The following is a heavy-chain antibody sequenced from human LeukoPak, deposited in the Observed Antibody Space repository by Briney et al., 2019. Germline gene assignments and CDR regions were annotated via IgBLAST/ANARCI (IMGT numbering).Heavy chain of an antibody. Sequence: GGSLRLSCAASGFTFSSYAMSWVRQAPGKGLEWVSAISGSGGSTYYADSVKGRFTISRDNAKNSLFLQMNSLRADDTAVYYCARYTNGYSTFFDYWGQGTLVTVSS. CDR2: ISGSGGST. CDR1: GFTFSSYA. J-gene: IGHJ4*02. V-gene: IGHV3-23*01. D-gene: IGHD6-13*01. CDR3: ARYTNGYSTFFDY.